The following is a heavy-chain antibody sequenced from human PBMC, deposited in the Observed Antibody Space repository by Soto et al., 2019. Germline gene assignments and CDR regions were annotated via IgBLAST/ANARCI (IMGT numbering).Heavy chain of an antibody. CDR3: ARESGAGSWEYYYYGMDV. J-gene: IGHJ6*02. D-gene: IGHD1-26*01. V-gene: IGHV4-34*01. CDR2: INHSGST. CDR1: GGSFSGYY. Sequence: PSETLSLTCAVYGGSFSGYYWSWIRQPPGKGLEWIGEINHSGSTNYNPSLKSRVTISVDTSKNQFSLKLSSVTAADTAVYYCARESGAGSWEYYYYGMDVWGQGTTVTVSS.